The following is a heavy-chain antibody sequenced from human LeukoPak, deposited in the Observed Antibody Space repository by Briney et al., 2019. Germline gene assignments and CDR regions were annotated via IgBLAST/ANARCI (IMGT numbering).Heavy chain of an antibody. CDR2: ISAYNGNT. Sequence: GASVKVSCTASGYTFTSYGIIWVRQAPGQGLEWMGWISAYNGNTNYAQKLQGRVTMTTDTSTSTAYMELRSLRSDDTAVYYCASFQYYDFWSGYYTPDYWGQGTLVTVSS. CDR3: ASFQYYDFWSGYYTPDY. CDR1: GYTFTSYG. J-gene: IGHJ4*02. V-gene: IGHV1-18*01. D-gene: IGHD3-3*01.